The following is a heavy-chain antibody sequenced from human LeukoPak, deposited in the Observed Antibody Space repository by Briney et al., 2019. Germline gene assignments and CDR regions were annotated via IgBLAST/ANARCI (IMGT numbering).Heavy chain of an antibody. J-gene: IGHJ5*02. V-gene: IGHV1-18*01. CDR1: GYTFTSYG. CDR3: ARDWGRSYYVSSGYDNWFDP. D-gene: IGHD3-22*01. Sequence: ASVKVSCKASGYTFTSYGISWVRQAPGQGLEWMGWISAYNGNTNYAQKLQGRVTMTTDTSTSTAYMELRSLRSDDTAVYYCARDWGRSYYVSSGYDNWFDPWGQGTLVTVSS. CDR2: ISAYNGNT.